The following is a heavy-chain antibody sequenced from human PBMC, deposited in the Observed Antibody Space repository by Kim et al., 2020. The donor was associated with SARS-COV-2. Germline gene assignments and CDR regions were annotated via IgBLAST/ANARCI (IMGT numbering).Heavy chain of an antibody. Sequence: GGSLRLSCAASGFTFSSAWMSWVRQAPGKGLEWVANIKQEGSDKYYEDSAKGRFTISRDNANNSLYLQLNSKRAEDKAASVCARSAHYYVYWGQGTPGTV. CDR1: GFTFSSAW. J-gene: IGHJ4*02. CDR3: ARSAHYYVY. V-gene: IGHV3-7*01. CDR2: IKQEGSDK.